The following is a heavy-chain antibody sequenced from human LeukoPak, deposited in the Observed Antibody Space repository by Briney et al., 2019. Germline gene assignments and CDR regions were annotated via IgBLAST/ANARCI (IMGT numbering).Heavy chain of an antibody. Sequence: PSETLSLTCTVSGGSISGYYWSWIRQPPGKGLEWIGEINHSGSTNYNPSLKSRVTISVDTSKNQFSLKLSSVTAADTAVYYCARLVSGLRFLEWLSPYYFDYWGQGTLVTVSS. V-gene: IGHV4-34*01. CDR3: ARLVSGLRFLEWLSPYYFDY. D-gene: IGHD3-3*01. J-gene: IGHJ4*02. CDR2: INHSGST. CDR1: GGSISGYY.